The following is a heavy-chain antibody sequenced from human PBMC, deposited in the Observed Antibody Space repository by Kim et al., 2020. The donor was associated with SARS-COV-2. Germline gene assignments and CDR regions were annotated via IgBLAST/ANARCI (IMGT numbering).Heavy chain of an antibody. V-gene: IGHV3-9*01. J-gene: IGHJ3*02. CDR1: GFTFGDYA. Sequence: GGSLRLSCAASGFTFGDYAMHWVRQAPGKGLEWVSGISWNSGSIGYADSVKGRFTISRDNAKNSLYLQMNSLRAEDTALYYCAKAPDYDFWSTGAFDIWGQGTMVTVSS. CDR3: AKAPDYDFWSTGAFDI. D-gene: IGHD3-3*01. CDR2: ISWNSGSI.